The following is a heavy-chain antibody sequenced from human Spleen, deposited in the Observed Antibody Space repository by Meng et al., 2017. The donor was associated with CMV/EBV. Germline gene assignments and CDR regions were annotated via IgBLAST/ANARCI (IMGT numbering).Heavy chain of an antibody. CDR2: INHSGST. CDR3: AREPSPRPAAGN. D-gene: IGHD6-13*01. Sequence: GSLRLSCAVYGGSFSGYYWSWIRQPPGTGLEWIGEINHSGSTNYNPSLKSRVTISVDTSKNQFSLKLSSVTAADTAVYYCAREPSPRPAAGNWGQGTLVTVSS. CDR1: GGSFSGYY. J-gene: IGHJ4*02. V-gene: IGHV4-34*01.